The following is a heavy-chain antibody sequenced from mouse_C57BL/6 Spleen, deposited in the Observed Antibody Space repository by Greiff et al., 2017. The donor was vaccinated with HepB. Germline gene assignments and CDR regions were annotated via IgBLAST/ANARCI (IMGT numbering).Heavy chain of an antibody. V-gene: IGHV1-64*01. CDR3: AIYGSSYDFDD. Sequence: QVQLQQPGAELVKPGASVKLSCKASGYTFTSYWMHWVKQRPGQGLEWIGMIHPNSGSTNYNEKFKSKATLTVDKSSRTAYMQLSSLTSEDSAVYYCAIYGSSYDFDDWGQGTTRTVSS. D-gene: IGHD1-1*01. CDR1: GYTFTSYW. J-gene: IGHJ2*01. CDR2: IHPNSGST.